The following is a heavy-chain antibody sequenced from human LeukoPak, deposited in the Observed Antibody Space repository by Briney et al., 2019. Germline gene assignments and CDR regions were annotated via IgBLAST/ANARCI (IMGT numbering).Heavy chain of an antibody. V-gene: IGHV1-18*01. J-gene: IGHJ3*02. CDR3: ARDGLWSTVTTLDAFDI. D-gene: IGHD4-17*01. CDR2: ISAYNGNT. CDR1: GYTFTSYG. Sequence: ASVKVSCKASGYTFTSYGISWVRQAPGQGLEWMGWISAYNGNTNYAQKLQGRVTMTTDTSTSTAYMELRSLRSDDTAVYYCARDGLWSTVTTLDAFDIWGQGKMVTVSS.